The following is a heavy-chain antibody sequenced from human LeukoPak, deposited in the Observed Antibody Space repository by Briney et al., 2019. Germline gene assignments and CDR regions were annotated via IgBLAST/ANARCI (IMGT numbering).Heavy chain of an antibody. CDR1: GFNFSTYA. CDR3: ARDDFWSAH. V-gene: IGHV3-23*01. CDR2: ISSSGGTT. Sequence: GGSLRLSCAAFGFNFSTYAMNWVRQAPGKGLEWVSFISSSGGTTYYGDSVKGRFTISRDNSKSTLYLQLNSLRAEDTAVYYCARDDFWSAHWGQGTLVIVSS. D-gene: IGHD3-3*01. J-gene: IGHJ4*02.